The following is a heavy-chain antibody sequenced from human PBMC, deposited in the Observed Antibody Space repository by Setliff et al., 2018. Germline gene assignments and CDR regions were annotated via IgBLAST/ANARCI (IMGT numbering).Heavy chain of an antibody. Sequence: GASVKVSCKASGYTFTSYAMHWVRQAPGQRLEWMGWINAGNGNTKYSQKFQGRVTITRDTSAGTAYMELSSLRSEDTAVYYCARDPASSGYDTYYYYYYGMDVWGQGTTVPSP. J-gene: IGHJ6*02. D-gene: IGHD5-12*01. V-gene: IGHV1-3*01. CDR3: ARDPASSGYDTYYYYYYGMDV. CDR2: INAGNGNT. CDR1: GYTFTSYA.